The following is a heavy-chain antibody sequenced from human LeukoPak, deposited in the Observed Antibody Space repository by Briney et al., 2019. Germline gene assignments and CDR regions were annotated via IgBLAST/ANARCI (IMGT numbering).Heavy chain of an antibody. CDR3: ASPWGYGSGI. CDR1: GGSFSGYY. V-gene: IGHV4-34*01. D-gene: IGHD3-10*01. Sequence: SETLSLTCAVYGGSFSGYYWSWIRRPPGKGLEWIGEINHSGSTNYNPSLKSRVTISVDTSKKQFSLKLSSVTAADTAMYYCASPWGYGSGIWGQGTLVTVSS. CDR2: INHSGST. J-gene: IGHJ4*02.